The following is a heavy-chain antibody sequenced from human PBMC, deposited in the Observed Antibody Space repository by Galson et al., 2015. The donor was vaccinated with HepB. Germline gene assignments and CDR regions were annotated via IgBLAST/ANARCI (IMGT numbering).Heavy chain of an antibody. CDR3: AKDHYGSGRRTYGMDV. CDR1: GFTFSSYT. Sequence: SLRLSCAASGFTFSSYTMHWVRQAPGKGLEWVAVISYDGSNKYYADSVKGRFTISRDNSKNTLFLQMNSLRAEDTAVYYCAKDHYGSGRRTYGMDVWGQGTTVTVSS. J-gene: IGHJ6*02. D-gene: IGHD3-10*01. CDR2: ISYDGSNK. V-gene: IGHV3-30*04.